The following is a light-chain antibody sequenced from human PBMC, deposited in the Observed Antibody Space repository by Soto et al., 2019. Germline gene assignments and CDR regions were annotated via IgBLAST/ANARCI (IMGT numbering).Light chain of an antibody. CDR1: SSDVGGYNY. V-gene: IGLV2-8*01. CDR3: SSYAGSNKVL. J-gene: IGLJ2*01. CDR2: DVT. Sequence: QSALTQPPSASGSPGQSVTISCTGTSSDVGGYNYVSWYQQHPGKAPKLMIYDVTKRPSGVPDRFSGSKSGNTASLTVSGLQAEDEADYYCSSYAGSNKVLFGGGTKLTVL.